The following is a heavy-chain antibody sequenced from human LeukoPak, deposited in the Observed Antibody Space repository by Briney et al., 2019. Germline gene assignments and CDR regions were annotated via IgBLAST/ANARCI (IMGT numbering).Heavy chain of an antibody. J-gene: IGHJ3*02. CDR1: GFTFDDYA. D-gene: IGHD5-18*01. Sequence: GGSLRLSCAASGFTFDDYAMHWVRQAPGKGLEWVSLISGDGGSKYYADSVKGRFTISRDNSKNSLYLQMNSLRTEDTALYYCAKDINSYGSSAFDIWGQGTMVTVSS. CDR2: ISGDGGSK. V-gene: IGHV3-43*02. CDR3: AKDINSYGSSAFDI.